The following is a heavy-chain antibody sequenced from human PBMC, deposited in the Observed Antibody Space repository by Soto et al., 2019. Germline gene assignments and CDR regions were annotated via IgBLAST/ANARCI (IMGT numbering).Heavy chain of an antibody. D-gene: IGHD6-6*01. CDR2: TYYRSKWYN. V-gene: IGHV6-1*01. CDR1: GDRVSSNSAA. CDR3: ARAPRVSSSTQGLFDY. J-gene: IGHJ4*02. Sequence: SQTLSLTCAISGDRVSSNSAAWNWIRQSPSRGLEWLGRTYYRSKWYNDYAVSVKSRITINPDTSKNQFSLQLNSVTPEDTAVYYCARAPRVSSSTQGLFDYWGQGTLVTVSS.